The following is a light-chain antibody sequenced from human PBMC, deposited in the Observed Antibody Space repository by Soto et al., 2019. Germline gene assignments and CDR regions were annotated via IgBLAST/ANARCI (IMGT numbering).Light chain of an antibody. J-gene: IGLJ1*01. CDR3: ISYTGSSTSYV. Sequence: QSVLTQPASVSGSPGQSITISCSGTSGDVGSYDHVAWYQQFPGKTPKLMIYEVSNRPSGVSSRFSGSKSGNTASLTISGLQAEDEADYYCISYTGSSTSYVFGSGTKVTVL. CDR2: EVS. V-gene: IGLV2-14*01. CDR1: SGDVGSYDH.